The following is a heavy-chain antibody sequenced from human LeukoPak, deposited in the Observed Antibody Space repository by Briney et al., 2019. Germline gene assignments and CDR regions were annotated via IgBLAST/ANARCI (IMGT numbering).Heavy chain of an antibody. D-gene: IGHD1-26*01. Sequence: GGSLRLSCAASRYTLRNYWTRWVRQAPGKGLEWVATIKQDGSEKYYGDSVKGRFSISRDNAQSSLFLQMNSLRDEDAAVYFCASMWEGGYWGLGTLVTVSS. CDR2: IKQDGSEK. CDR1: RYTLRNYW. V-gene: IGHV3-7*01. CDR3: ASMWEGGY. J-gene: IGHJ4*02.